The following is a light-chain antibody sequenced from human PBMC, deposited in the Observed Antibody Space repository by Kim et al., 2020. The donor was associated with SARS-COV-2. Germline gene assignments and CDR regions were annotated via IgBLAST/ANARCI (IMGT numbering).Light chain of an antibody. Sequence: VSPGERGTLSCRGRQGGSSNLDGYQKKPGQAPRRRIYGASTRATGIPARFSGSGSGTDFTLTINSLQSEDFAVEYCQQYNNWPPYTFGQETELEI. CDR1: QGGSSN. V-gene: IGKV3-15*01. CDR3: QQYNNWPPYT. J-gene: IGKJ2*01. CDR2: GAS.